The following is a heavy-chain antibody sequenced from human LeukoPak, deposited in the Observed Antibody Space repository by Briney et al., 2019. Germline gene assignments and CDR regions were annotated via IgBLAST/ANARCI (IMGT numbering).Heavy chain of an antibody. CDR3: ARDPIVGATKSDY. V-gene: IGHV1-69*04. CDR2: IIPILGIA. CDR1: GGTFSSYA. D-gene: IGHD1-26*01. Sequence: SVKVSCKASGGTFSSYAISWVRQAPGQGLEWMGRIIPILGIANYAQKFQGRVTITADKSTSTAYMELSSLRSEDTAVYYCARDPIVGATKSDYWGQGTLVTVSS. J-gene: IGHJ4*02.